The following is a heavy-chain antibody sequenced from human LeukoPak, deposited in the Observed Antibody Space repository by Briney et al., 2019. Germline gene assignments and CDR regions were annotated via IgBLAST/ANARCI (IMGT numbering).Heavy chain of an antibody. J-gene: IGHJ6*03. CDR3: ARQHFDDYPLYYMDV. Sequence: SETLSLTCTVSGGSVSNNNYYWVWIRQPPGKGLEWIGSIYYSGSTYYNPSLKSRVTVSVDTSKNQFSLKLSPVTAADTAVYYCARQHFDDYPLYYMDVWGKGTTVTVSS. CDR1: GGSVSNNNYY. V-gene: IGHV4-39*01. D-gene: IGHD4-17*01. CDR2: IYYSGST.